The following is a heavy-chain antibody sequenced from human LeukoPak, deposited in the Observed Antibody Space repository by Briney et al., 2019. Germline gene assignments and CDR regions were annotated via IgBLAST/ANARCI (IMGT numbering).Heavy chain of an antibody. V-gene: IGHV1-69*13. CDR2: IIPILGTA. CDR3: ARETLDGQWQPRWRWDT. CDR1: VGTFSSYA. D-gene: IGHD6-19*01. Sequence: SVKVSCKASVGTFSSYAISGVREAPGQGLEWMGGIIPILGTANYAQKLQGRVTITADQSTSTGYMELSSLRSEDTAVYYWARETLDGQWQPRWRWDTWGQGTLVTVSS. J-gene: IGHJ4*02.